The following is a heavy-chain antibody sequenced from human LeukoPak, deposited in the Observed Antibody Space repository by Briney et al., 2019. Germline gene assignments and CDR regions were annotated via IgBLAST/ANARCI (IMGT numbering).Heavy chain of an antibody. CDR2: IYYSGST. CDR1: GGSISSSSYY. J-gene: IGHJ4*02. Sequence: SETLSLTCTVSGGSISSSSYYWGWIRQPPGKGLEWIGSIYYSGSTYYNPSLKSRVTISVDTSKNQFSLKLSSVTAADTAVYYCARQGSGTTPLDYWGQGTLVTVSS. CDR3: ARQGSGTTPLDY. D-gene: IGHD1-26*01. V-gene: IGHV4-39*01.